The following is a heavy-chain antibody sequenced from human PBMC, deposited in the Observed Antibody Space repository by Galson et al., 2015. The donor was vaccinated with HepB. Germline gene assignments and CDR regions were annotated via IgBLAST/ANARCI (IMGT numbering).Heavy chain of an antibody. V-gene: IGHV3-53*01. CDR1: GFTVSSNY. CDR3: ARVKDEYNHVRGGYYPDGFDI. Sequence: SLRLSCAASGFTVSSNYMSWVRQAPGKGLEWVSVIYGGGNTYYADSVKGRFTISRDNSKNTVYLQMNSLRAEDSAMYYCARVKDEYNHVRGGYYPDGFDIWGQGTMVTVSS. J-gene: IGHJ3*02. D-gene: IGHD3-22*01. CDR2: IYGGGNT.